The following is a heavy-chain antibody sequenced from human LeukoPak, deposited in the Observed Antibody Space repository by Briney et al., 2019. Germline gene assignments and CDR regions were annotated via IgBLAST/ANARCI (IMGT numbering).Heavy chain of an antibody. CDR3: ASGPGAAAHRYLDY. CDR2: INHSGST. D-gene: IGHD6-13*01. Sequence: SETLSLTYAVYGGSFSGYYWSWIRQPPGKGLGWIGEINHSGSTNYNPSLKSRVTISVDTSKNQFSLKLSSVTAADTAVYYCASGPGAAAHRYLDYWGQGTLVTVSS. CDR1: GGSFSGYY. J-gene: IGHJ4*02. V-gene: IGHV4-34*01.